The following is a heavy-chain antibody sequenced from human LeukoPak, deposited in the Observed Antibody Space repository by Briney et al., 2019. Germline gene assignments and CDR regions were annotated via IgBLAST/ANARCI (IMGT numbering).Heavy chain of an antibody. Sequence: PSETLSLTCTVSGGSVSSGSYYWSWIRQPPGKGLEWIGYIYYSGSTNYNPSLKSRVTISVDTSKNQFSLKLSSVTAADTAVYYCARSPGTYYDILTGYFPYYFDYWGQGTLVTVSS. CDR3: ARSPGTYYDILTGYFPYYFDY. V-gene: IGHV4-61*01. D-gene: IGHD3-9*01. CDR1: GGSVSSGSYY. J-gene: IGHJ4*02. CDR2: IYYSGST.